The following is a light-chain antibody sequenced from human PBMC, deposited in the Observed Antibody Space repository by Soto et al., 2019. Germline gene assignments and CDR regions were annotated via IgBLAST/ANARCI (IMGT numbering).Light chain of an antibody. J-gene: IGLJ1*01. V-gene: IGLV2-14*01. CDR1: NSDIGGYNY. CDR2: DVH. CDR3: ISFTSSGTRV. Sequence: QSALTQPASVSGSPGQSITISCTGTNSDIGGYNYVSWFQQHPDKAPKLMIYDVHGRPSGVSNRFSGSKSGNTASLTISGLQAEDEADYYCISFTSSGTRVFGTGTKLTVL.